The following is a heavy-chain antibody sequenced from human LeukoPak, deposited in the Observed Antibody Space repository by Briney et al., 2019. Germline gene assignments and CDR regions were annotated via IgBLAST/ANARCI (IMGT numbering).Heavy chain of an antibody. V-gene: IGHV4-59*08. CDR1: GGSISSYY. CDR3: ARHSGSGSYIFDY. CDR2: IYYSGST. J-gene: IGHJ4*02. D-gene: IGHD3-10*01. Sequence: PSETLSLTCTVSGGSISSYYWSWIRQPPGKGLGWIGYIYYSGSTNYNPSLKSRVTISVDTSKNQFSLKLSSVTAADTAVYYCARHSGSGSYIFDYWGQGTLVTVSS.